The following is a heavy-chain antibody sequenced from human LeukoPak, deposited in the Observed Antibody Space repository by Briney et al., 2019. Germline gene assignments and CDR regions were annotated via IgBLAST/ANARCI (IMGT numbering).Heavy chain of an antibody. V-gene: IGHV1-2*04. CDR3: ARDDRPYDSSGYYYVWNY. CDR1: GYTFIGYY. J-gene: IGHJ4*02. CDR2: IKSNSGGT. Sequence: GASVKVSCKASGYTFIGYYMHWVRQAPGQGLEWMGWIKSNSGGTNYTQKFQGWVTMTRDTSISTAYMELSRLRSDDTAVYYCARDDRPYDSSGYYYVWNYWGQGTLVTVSS. D-gene: IGHD3-22*01.